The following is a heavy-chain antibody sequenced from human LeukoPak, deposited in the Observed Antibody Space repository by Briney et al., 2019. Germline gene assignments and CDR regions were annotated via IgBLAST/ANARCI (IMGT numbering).Heavy chain of an antibody. Sequence: GGPLRLSCAASGFTLSSYAMHWVRQAPGKGLEWVAVISYDGSNKYYADSVKGRFTISRDNSKNTLYLQMNSLRAEDTAVYYCARGDCSSTSCYLREPEPDYWGQGTLVTVSS. D-gene: IGHD2-2*01. CDR3: ARGDCSSTSCYLREPEPDY. V-gene: IGHV3-30*04. CDR1: GFTLSSYA. CDR2: ISYDGSNK. J-gene: IGHJ4*02.